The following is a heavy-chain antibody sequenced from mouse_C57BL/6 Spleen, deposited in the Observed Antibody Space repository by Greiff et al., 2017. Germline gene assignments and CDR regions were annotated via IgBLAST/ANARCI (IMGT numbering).Heavy chain of an antibody. Sequence: VQLQQSGAELVMPGASVKLSCKASGYTFTSYWMHWVKQRPGQGLEWIGELDPSDSYTNYNQKFKGKSTLTVDNSSSSAYMQLSSLTSEDSAVYYCARSYYGSSYGYWGKGTTLTVSS. D-gene: IGHD1-1*01. V-gene: IGHV1-69*01. CDR3: ARSYYGSSYGY. J-gene: IGHJ2*01. CDR2: LDPSDSYT. CDR1: GYTFTSYW.